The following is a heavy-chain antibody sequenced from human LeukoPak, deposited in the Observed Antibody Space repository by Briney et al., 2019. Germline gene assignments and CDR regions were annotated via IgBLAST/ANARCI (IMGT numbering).Heavy chain of an antibody. CDR1: GFGVSGYY. D-gene: IGHD2-15*01. CDR3: AKFALRYCSGGSCHPFDY. Sequence: PGGSLRLSCAASGFGVSGYYMSWVRQAPGKGLEVVSVIYSGGRTNYADSVKGRFIISRDNSKNTLYLQMNSLRAEDTAVYYCAKFALRYCSGGSCHPFDYWGQGTLVTVSS. J-gene: IGHJ4*02. CDR2: IYSGGRT. V-gene: IGHV3-53*01.